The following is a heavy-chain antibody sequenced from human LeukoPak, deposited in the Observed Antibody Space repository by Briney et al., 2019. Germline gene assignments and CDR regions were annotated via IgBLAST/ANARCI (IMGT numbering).Heavy chain of an antibody. CDR3: ARDRLHYVEYEKTFDY. J-gene: IGHJ4*02. D-gene: IGHD4-17*01. CDR1: EFSFSSYS. V-gene: IGHV3-21*01. CDR2: ISSSSRWI. Sequence: GGSLRLSCAASEFSFSSYSMNWVRQAPGKGLEWVSSISSSSRWIFYADSVNGRFTISRDNAENSLFLQMNSLSAEDTAVYYCARDRLHYVEYEKTFDYWGQGTLVTVSS.